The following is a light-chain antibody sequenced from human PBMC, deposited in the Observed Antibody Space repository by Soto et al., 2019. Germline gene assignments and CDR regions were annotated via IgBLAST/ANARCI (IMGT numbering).Light chain of an antibody. CDR1: QSVSGN. Sequence: EIMLTQSPDTLSVSPGERVTLSCRASQSVSGNLAWYQQKPGQAPRLIIYAASTRATGIPARFSGGGSGTDFTLTISSLQSEDFAVYYCQQFDNWPGTFGQGTKVEVK. J-gene: IGKJ1*01. V-gene: IGKV3-15*01. CDR3: QQFDNWPGT. CDR2: AAS.